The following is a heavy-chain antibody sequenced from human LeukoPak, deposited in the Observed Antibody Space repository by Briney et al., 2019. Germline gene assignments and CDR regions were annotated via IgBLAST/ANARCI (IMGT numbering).Heavy chain of an antibody. V-gene: IGHV3-48*03. D-gene: IGHD1-1*01. J-gene: IGHJ4*02. CDR3: ARDSNWASDY. CDR1: GFTFSSYE. Sequence: PGGSLRLSCAASGFTFSSYEMNWVRQAPGKGLEWVSQISSSGSNIYYADSVKGRFTISRDNAKNSLYLQMNSLRAEDTAVYYCARDSNWASDYWGQGTLVTVSS. CDR2: ISSSGSNI.